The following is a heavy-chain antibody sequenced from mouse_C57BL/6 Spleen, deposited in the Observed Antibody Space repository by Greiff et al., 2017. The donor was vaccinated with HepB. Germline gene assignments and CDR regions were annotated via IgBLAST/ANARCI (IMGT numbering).Heavy chain of an antibody. Sequence: VQLQQYGAELAKPGASVKLSCKASGYTFTSYWLHRVKQRLGQGLVWIEYINPSSGYTKYNQKFKDKATLTADKSSSTAYMQLSSLTYEDSAVYYCARGYDYDPWFAYWGQGTLVTVSA. CDR2: INPSSGYT. D-gene: IGHD2-4*01. J-gene: IGHJ3*01. CDR1: GYTFTSYW. CDR3: ARGYDYDPWFAY. V-gene: IGHV1-7*01.